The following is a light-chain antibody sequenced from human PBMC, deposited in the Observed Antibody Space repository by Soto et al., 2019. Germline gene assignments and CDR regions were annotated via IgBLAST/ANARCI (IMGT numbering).Light chain of an antibody. V-gene: IGLV2-23*02. CDR2: EAT. J-gene: IGLJ2*01. CDR3: CLYASSSTFI. Sequence: QSALTQPASVSGSPGQSITISCTGTSSDIGSYNLVSWYQQHPGKAPKLMIYEATKRPSGVSNRFSGSKSGNTASLTISGLQAQGAGEYTCCLYASSSTFIFGGGTKVTVL. CDR1: SSDIGSYNL.